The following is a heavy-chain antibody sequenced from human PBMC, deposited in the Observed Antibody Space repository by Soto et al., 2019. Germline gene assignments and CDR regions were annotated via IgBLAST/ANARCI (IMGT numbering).Heavy chain of an antibody. Sequence: PGGSLRLSCAASGFTFSSYAMSWVRQAPGKGLEWVSAISGSGGSTYYADSVKGRFTISRDNSKNTLYLQMNSLRAEDTAVYYCAKDGPFMAVTLENNWFDPWGQGTLVTVSS. D-gene: IGHD1-1*01. CDR1: GFTFSSYA. V-gene: IGHV3-23*01. CDR2: ISGSGGST. CDR3: AKDGPFMAVTLENNWFDP. J-gene: IGHJ5*02.